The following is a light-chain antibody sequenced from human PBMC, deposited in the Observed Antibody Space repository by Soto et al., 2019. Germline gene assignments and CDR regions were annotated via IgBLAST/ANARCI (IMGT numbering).Light chain of an antibody. CDR1: QSISSY. V-gene: IGKV1-39*01. Sequence: DIQMTQSPSSLSASVGDRVTTTCRASQSISSYLNWYQQKPGKAPKLLIYTASILQSGVPSRFSGSGSGTDFTLTVSSLQPEDFATYYCQQSYRPPRTFGQGTKVDIK. CDR2: TAS. J-gene: IGKJ1*01. CDR3: QQSYRPPRT.